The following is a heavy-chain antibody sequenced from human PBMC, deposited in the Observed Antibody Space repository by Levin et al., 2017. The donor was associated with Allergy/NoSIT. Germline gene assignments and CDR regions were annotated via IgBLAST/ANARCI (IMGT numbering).Heavy chain of an antibody. V-gene: IGHV5-51*01. Sequence: LGESLKISCKGSGYSFSSKWIGWVRQLPGKGLEWMGIIFPDDSDIRYGPSFQGQVTIPADKSINTAYVQWSSLKASDTATYYCVMCGSAWRPDYWGQGALVTVSS. J-gene: IGHJ4*02. CDR3: VMCGSAWRPDY. CDR1: GYSFSSKW. D-gene: IGHD6-19*01. CDR2: IFPDDSDI.